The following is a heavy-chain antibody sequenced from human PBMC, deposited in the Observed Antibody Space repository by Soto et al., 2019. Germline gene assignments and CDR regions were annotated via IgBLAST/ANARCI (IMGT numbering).Heavy chain of an antibody. CDR2: IYYSGST. CDR3: ARHRVVVPAALPYMDV. Sequence: SETLSLTCTVSGGSISSYYWSWIRQPPGKGLEWIGYIYYSGSTNYNPSLKSRVTISVDTSKNQFSLKLSSVTAADTAVYYCARHRVVVPAALPYMDVWGKGTTVTVSS. D-gene: IGHD2-2*01. V-gene: IGHV4-59*08. CDR1: GGSISSYY. J-gene: IGHJ6*03.